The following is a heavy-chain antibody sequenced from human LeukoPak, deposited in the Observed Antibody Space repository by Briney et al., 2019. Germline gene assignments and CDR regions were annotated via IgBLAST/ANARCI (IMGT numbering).Heavy chain of an antibody. CDR1: GYTFTSYY. CDR3: ARDSENDAFDI. V-gene: IGHV1-46*01. J-gene: IGHJ3*02. CDR2: INPSGGST. Sequence: ASVKVSCKASGYTFTSYYMHWVRQAPGQGLEWMGIINPSGGSTSYAQKFQGRVTMTRDMSTSTVYMELSSLRSEDTAVYYCARDSENDAFDIWGQGTMVTVSS.